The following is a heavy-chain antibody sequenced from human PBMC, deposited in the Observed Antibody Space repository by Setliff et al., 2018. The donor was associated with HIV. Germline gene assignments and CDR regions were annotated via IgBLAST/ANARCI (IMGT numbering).Heavy chain of an antibody. CDR2: ISSSSSTI. J-gene: IGHJ4*02. CDR1: GFTLSSHS. D-gene: IGHD5-12*01. V-gene: IGHV3-48*01. Sequence: SLRLSCAASGFTLSSHSMSWVRQAPGEGLEWISYISSSSSTIYYADSVKGRFTISRDNAKNSLFLQMNSLRAEDTAVYYCARGSRDGYRLPFGYWGQGTLVTVSS. CDR3: ARGSRDGYRLPFGY.